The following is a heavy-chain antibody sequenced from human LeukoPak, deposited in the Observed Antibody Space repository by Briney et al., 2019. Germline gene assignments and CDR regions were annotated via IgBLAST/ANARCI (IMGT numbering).Heavy chain of an antibody. CDR3: ARDIGDITGTFNY. J-gene: IGHJ4*02. CDR2: IYHSGST. CDR1: GGSISSGGYY. D-gene: IGHD1-20*01. V-gene: IGHV4-30-2*01. Sequence: SETLSLTCTVSGGSISSGGYYWSWIRQPPGKGLEWIGYIYHSGSTYYNPSLKSRVTISVDRSKNQFSLKLSSVTAADTAVYYCARDIGDITGTFNYWGQGTLVTVSS.